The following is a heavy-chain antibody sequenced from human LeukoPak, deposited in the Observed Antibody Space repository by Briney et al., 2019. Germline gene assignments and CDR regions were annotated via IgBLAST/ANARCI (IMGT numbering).Heavy chain of an antibody. CDR3: ARDRYGDGFAHFDY. D-gene: IGHD5-24*01. CDR1: GYTFTTYA. J-gene: IGHJ4*02. V-gene: IGHV1-2*02. CDR2: ITPSGGT. Sequence: ASVKVSCKASGYTFTTYAMHWVRQAPGQGLEWMGWITPSGGTNYPQKFQGRVAITRDTSITAAYMDLSRLTSDDTAVYYCARDRYGDGFAHFDYWGQGALVTVSS.